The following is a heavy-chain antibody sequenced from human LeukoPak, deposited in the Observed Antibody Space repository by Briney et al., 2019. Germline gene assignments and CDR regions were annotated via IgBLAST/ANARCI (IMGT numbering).Heavy chain of an antibody. CDR2: TYASGST. CDR1: GDSISSDTYY. Sequence: SETLSLTCTVSGDSISSDTYYWTWIRQPAGKGLEWIGRTYASGSTTYNASLKSRVTISLDTSKNHFSLMLSSVTAADTAVYYCAGTRRYCSGGSCYNWFDPRGQGTLVTVSS. CDR3: AGTRRYCSGGSCYNWFDP. V-gene: IGHV4-61*02. D-gene: IGHD2-15*01. J-gene: IGHJ5*02.